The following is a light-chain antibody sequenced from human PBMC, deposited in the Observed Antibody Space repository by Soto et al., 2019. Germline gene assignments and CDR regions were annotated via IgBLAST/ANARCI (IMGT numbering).Light chain of an antibody. CDR2: YDS. J-gene: IGLJ3*02. Sequence: SYELTQPPSVSVAPGKTARITCGGNNIGSKSVHWYQQKPGQAPVLVIYYDSDRPSGSPERFSGSNSANTATLTISRVEAGDEDDYYCQVWDSSSDHRVFGGGTKLTVL. CDR1: NIGSKS. CDR3: QVWDSSSDHRV. V-gene: IGLV3-21*04.